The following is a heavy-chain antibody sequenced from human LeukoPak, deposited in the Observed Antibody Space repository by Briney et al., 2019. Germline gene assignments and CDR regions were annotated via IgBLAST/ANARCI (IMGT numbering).Heavy chain of an antibody. CDR3: AKFLGGDEKVDAFDV. CDR2: ISAYTGRT. D-gene: IGHD5-12*01. CDR1: GFTFSHYA. J-gene: IGHJ3*01. V-gene: IGHV3-23*01. Sequence: GGSPRLSCAASGFTFSHYAMTWVRQVPGKGLDWVSSISAYTGRTYYTDSVKGRFTISRDNSNNTLYLQMNSLRAEDTALYYCAKFLGGDEKVDAFDVWGQGTRVTVSS.